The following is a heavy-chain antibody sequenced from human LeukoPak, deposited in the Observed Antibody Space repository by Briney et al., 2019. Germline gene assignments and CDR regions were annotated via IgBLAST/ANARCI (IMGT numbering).Heavy chain of an antibody. CDR1: GFTFSSHH. Sequence: PGGSLRLSCVASGFTFSSHHMNWVRQTPGKGLESVATMKPDGSEKYYVDSVKGRFTISRDNAKSSLYLQMNSLRAEDTGVYFCARMSSYCDYWGQGTLVTVSS. V-gene: IGHV3-7*01. CDR2: MKPDGSEK. D-gene: IGHD2-2*01. CDR3: ARMSSYCDY. J-gene: IGHJ4*02.